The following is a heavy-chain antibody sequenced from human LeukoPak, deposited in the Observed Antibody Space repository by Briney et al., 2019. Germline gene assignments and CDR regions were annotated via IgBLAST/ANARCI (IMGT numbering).Heavy chain of an antibody. V-gene: IGHV6-1*01. Sequence: QTLSLTCAISGDSVSSNSAAWNWIRQSPSSGLEWLGRTYYRSKWYNDDAVSVKSRITINPDTSKNQFSLQLNSVTPEDTAVYYCALQNYDFWSGDYYYGMDVWGQGTTVTVSS. CDR1: GDSVSSNSAA. J-gene: IGHJ6*02. CDR3: ALQNYDFWSGDYYYGMDV. D-gene: IGHD3-3*01. CDR2: TYYRSKWYN.